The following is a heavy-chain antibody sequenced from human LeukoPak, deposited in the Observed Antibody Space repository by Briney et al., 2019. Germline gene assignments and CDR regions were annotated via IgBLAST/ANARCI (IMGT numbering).Heavy chain of an antibody. V-gene: IGHV3-30*02. CDR3: ARDYGGPHYFDY. CDR2: IRYDGSNK. CDR1: GFTFSSYG. D-gene: IGHD2-15*01. J-gene: IGHJ4*02. Sequence: AGGSLRLSCAASGFTFSSYGMHWVRQAPGKGLEWVAFIRYDGSNKYYADSVKGRFTISRDNSKNSLYLQMDSLRAEDTAVYYCARDYGGPHYFDYWGQGTLVTVSS.